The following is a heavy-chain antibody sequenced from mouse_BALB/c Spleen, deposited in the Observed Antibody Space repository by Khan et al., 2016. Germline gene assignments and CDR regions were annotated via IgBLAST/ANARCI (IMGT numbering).Heavy chain of an antibody. CDR1: GFSLTGYG. Sequence: QVQLKESGPGLVAPSQSLSITCTVSGFSLTGYGVNWVSQPPGTGLEWLGMIWGDGSTDYNSALKSRLSISKDNSKSQVFLKMNSLQTDDTARYYGAIVLCYDPGVFAYWGQGTLVTVSA. J-gene: IGHJ3*01. CDR3: AIVLCYDPGVFAY. D-gene: IGHD2-4*01. V-gene: IGHV2-6-7*01. CDR2: IWGDGST.